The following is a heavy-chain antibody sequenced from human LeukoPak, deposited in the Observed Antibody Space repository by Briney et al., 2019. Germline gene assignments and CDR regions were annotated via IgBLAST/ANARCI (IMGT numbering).Heavy chain of an antibody. Sequence: SETLSLTCTVSGDSISSGDYYWSWIRQPAGKGLEWIGRISSSGSTNYNPSLKSRVTISVDTSKNQFSLKLSSVTAADTAVYYCARHADYGDSTIDYWGQGTLVTVSS. CDR1: GDSISSGDYY. CDR3: ARHADYGDSTIDY. CDR2: ISSSGST. D-gene: IGHD4-17*01. J-gene: IGHJ4*02. V-gene: IGHV4-61*02.